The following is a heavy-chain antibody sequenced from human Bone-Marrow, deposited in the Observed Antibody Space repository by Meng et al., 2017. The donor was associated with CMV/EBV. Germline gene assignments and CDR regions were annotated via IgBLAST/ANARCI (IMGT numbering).Heavy chain of an antibody. V-gene: IGHV3-64*02. Sequence: GESLKISCAASGFTFSIYAMHWVRQAPGKGLEYVSAISSNGRSTYFADSVKGRFAISRDNSKNTLFLQMGSLRPEDMAVYYCASGLPFVYWGQGTLVTVAS. D-gene: IGHD5-12*01. CDR1: GFTFSIYA. CDR2: ISSNGRST. J-gene: IGHJ4*02. CDR3: ASGLPFVY.